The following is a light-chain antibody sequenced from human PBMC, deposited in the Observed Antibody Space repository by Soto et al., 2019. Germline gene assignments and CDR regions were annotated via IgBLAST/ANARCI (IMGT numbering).Light chain of an antibody. CDR3: QQRSNWPRVIFT. CDR1: QSVSSY. V-gene: IGKV3-11*01. Sequence: EIVLTQSPATLSLSPGERATLSCRASQSVSSYLAWYQQTPGQAPRLLIYGASNRATGIPARFSGSGSGTDFTLTISSLEPEDFAVYYCQQRSNWPRVIFTFGPGTKVDIK. J-gene: IGKJ3*01. CDR2: GAS.